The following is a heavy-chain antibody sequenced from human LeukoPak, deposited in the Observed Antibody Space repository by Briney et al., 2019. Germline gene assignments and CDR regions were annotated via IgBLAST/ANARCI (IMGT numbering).Heavy chain of an antibody. Sequence: SETLSLTCAVYGGSFSGYHWNWIRQTPGRGLEWIGVINHRGHSNYNPSLESRATISVDTSKNQFSLKLRSVTAADTAVYYCARDPTTMVTLPYYFDFWGQGTHVTVSS. CDR3: ARDPTTMVTLPYYFDF. J-gene: IGHJ4*02. D-gene: IGHD4-23*01. CDR2: INHRGHS. V-gene: IGHV4-34*01. CDR1: GGSFSGYH.